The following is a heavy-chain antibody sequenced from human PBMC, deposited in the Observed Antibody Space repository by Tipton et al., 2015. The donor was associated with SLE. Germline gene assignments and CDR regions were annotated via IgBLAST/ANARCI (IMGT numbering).Heavy chain of an antibody. CDR3: ARLEIAARPFYYYYGMDV. V-gene: IGHV3-7*01. D-gene: IGHD6-6*01. J-gene: IGHJ6*02. CDR1: GFTFSSYW. CDR2: IKQDGSEK. Sequence: SLRLSCAASGFTFSSYWMSWVRQAPGKGLEWVANIKQDGSEKYYVDSVKGRFTISRDNAKNSLYLQMNSLRAEDTAVYYCARLEIAARPFYYYYGMDVWGQGPTVTVSS.